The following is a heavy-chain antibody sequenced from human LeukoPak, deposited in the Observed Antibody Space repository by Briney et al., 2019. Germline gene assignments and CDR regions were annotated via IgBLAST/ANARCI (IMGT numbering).Heavy chain of an antibody. CDR2: IYPGDSDS. CDR3: ARPGYSSGWYEDY. CDR1: GYSFTSYW. Sequence: GESLKISCKGSGYSFTSYWIGWVRQMPGKGLEGMGIIYPGDSDSRYSPSFQGQVTISADKSISTAYLQWSSLKASDTAMYYCARPGYSSGWYEDYWGQGTLVTVSS. D-gene: IGHD6-19*01. J-gene: IGHJ4*02. V-gene: IGHV5-51*01.